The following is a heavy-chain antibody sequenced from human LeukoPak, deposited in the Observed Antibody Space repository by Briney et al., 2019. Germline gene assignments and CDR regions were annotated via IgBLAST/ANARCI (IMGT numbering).Heavy chain of an antibody. Sequence: GGSLRLSCAASGFTFSSYAMSWVRQAPGKGLEWVSAISGSGGSTYYADSVKGRFTISRDNSKNTLYLQMDSLRAEDTAVYYCAKGVRRVGAEFDYWGQETLVTVSS. J-gene: IGHJ4*02. CDR2: ISGSGGST. V-gene: IGHV3-23*01. D-gene: IGHD3-10*02. CDR3: AKGVRRVGAEFDY. CDR1: GFTFSSYA.